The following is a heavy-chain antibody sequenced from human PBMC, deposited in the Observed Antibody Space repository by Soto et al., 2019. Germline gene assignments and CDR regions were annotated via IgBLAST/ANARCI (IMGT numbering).Heavy chain of an antibody. Sequence: ELQLVESGGGLVQPGGSLKLSCSASGFSFSGSAIHWVRQASGKGLEWVARIRGKVNNYATTYAVSVRGRFTISRDDSRNTAYLQMDSLKTEDTATYYCTRHPPSYYDSNGYFDYWGQGTVVTVSS. D-gene: IGHD3-22*01. J-gene: IGHJ4*02. CDR2: IRGKVNNYAT. CDR1: GFSFSGSA. V-gene: IGHV3-73*01. CDR3: TRHPPSYYDSNGYFDY.